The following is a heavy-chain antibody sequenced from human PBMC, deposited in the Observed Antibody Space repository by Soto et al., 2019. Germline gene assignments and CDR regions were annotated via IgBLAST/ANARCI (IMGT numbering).Heavy chain of an antibody. D-gene: IGHD3-22*01. CDR1: GFTFSSYG. CDR3: AKGLYYYDSSGYSGKNDAFDI. Sequence: GGSLRLSCAASGFTFSSYGMHWVRQAPGKGLEWVAVISYDGSNKYYADSVKGRFTISRDNSKNTLYLQMNSLRAEDTAVYYCAKGLYYYDSSGYSGKNDAFDIWGQGTMVTVPS. J-gene: IGHJ3*02. V-gene: IGHV3-30*18. CDR2: ISYDGSNK.